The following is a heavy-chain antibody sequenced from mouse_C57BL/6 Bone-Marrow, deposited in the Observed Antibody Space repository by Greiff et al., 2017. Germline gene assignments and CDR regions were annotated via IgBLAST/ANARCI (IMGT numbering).Heavy chain of an antibody. CDR3: SRHGVYVGNVDY. D-gene: IGHD2-13*01. CDR2: ISSGGSYT. CDR1: GFTFSSYG. Sequence: DVLLVESGGDLVKPGGSLKLSCAASGFTFSSYGMSWVRQTPDKRLEWVATISSGGSYTYYPDSVKGRFTISRDNAKNTLYLQMSSLKSEDTAMYYCSRHGVYVGNVDYWGQGTTLTVSS. V-gene: IGHV5-6*01. J-gene: IGHJ2*01.